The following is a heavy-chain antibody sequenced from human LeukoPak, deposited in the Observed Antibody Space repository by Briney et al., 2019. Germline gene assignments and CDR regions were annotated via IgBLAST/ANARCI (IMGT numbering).Heavy chain of an antibody. Sequence: GGSLRLSCAASGFTFSSYSMNWVRQAPGKGLEWVSSISSSSSYIYYADSVKGRFIISRDNAKNSLYLQMNSLRAEDTAVYYCARDGAAGPYFDYWGQGTLVTVSS. CDR3: ARDGAAGPYFDY. D-gene: IGHD6-13*01. V-gene: IGHV3-21*01. CDR1: GFTFSSYS. CDR2: ISSSSSYI. J-gene: IGHJ4*02.